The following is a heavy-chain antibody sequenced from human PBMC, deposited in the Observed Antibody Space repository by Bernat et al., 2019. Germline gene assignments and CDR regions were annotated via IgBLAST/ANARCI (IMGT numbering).Heavy chain of an antibody. CDR2: IYSGGST. D-gene: IGHD2-15*01. CDR3: ARVRRGSSHRSFDI. V-gene: IGHV3-53*01. J-gene: IGHJ3*02. Sequence: EVQLVESGGGLIQPGGSLRLSCAASGFTVSSNYMSWVHQAPGKGLEWVSVIYSGGSTYYADSVKGRFTISRDNSKNTLYLQMNSLRAEDTAVYYCARVRRGSSHRSFDIWGQGTMVTVSS. CDR1: GFTVSSNY.